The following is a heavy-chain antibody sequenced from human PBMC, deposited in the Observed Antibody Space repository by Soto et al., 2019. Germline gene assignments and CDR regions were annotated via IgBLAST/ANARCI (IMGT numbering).Heavy chain of an antibody. Sequence: QVQLVQSGAEVQKPGASVKVSCKASGYTFTGYYMHWVRQAPGQGLEWMGWINPNSGDTSYAQKFQGRVTMTRDTSITTAYMELSRLRSDDTAVYYCARGHCSSTSCYGSDYYYGLDVWGQGTTVTVSS. D-gene: IGHD2-2*01. CDR3: ARGHCSSTSCYGSDYYYGLDV. J-gene: IGHJ6*02. CDR1: GYTFTGYY. V-gene: IGHV1-2*02. CDR2: INPNSGDT.